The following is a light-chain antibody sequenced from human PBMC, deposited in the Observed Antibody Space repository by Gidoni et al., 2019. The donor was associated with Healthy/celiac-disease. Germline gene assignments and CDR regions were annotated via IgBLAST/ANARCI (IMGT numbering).Light chain of an antibody. V-gene: IGLV2-11*01. CDR2: DFS. CDR3: CSYAGSYTEV. J-gene: IGLJ2*01. CDR1: SSHVGGYNY. Sequence: QSALTQPRSVSGSSGQSVTISCPGTSSHVGGYNYVSWYQQPPGKAPKLMIYDFSKRPSGVPDRFSGSKSGNTASLTSSGLQAEEEADYYGCSYAGSYTEVFGGGTKLTVL.